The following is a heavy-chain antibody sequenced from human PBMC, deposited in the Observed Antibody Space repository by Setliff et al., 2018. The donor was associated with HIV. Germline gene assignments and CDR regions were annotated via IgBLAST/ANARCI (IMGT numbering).Heavy chain of an antibody. Sequence: GGSLRLSCAASGFTFSSYAMSWVRQTPGKGLEWVSAISGSGGSTYYADSVKGRFTISRDNSKNTLYLQMNSLRAEDTAVYYCAKDLITIFGVLIYPFDYWGQGTLVTVSS. D-gene: IGHD3-3*01. V-gene: IGHV3-23*01. CDR1: GFTFSSYA. CDR3: AKDLITIFGVLIYPFDY. J-gene: IGHJ4*02. CDR2: ISGSGGST.